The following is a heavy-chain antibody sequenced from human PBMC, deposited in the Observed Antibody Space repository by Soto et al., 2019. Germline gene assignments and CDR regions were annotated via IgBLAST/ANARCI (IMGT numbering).Heavy chain of an antibody. D-gene: IGHD6-6*01. CDR1: GFSLSTSGVG. CDR2: IYWSGDE. Sequence: KESGPTLVKPTQTLTLTCSFSGFSLSTSGVGVGWIRQSPGKALEWLALIYWSGDEHYRPSLKSRLSIIKDTSKNHVVLIMTDMDPVDTATYYCARGLATLPVFAFDIWGQGTMVTVSS. V-gene: IGHV2-5*01. CDR3: ARGLATLPVFAFDI. J-gene: IGHJ3*02.